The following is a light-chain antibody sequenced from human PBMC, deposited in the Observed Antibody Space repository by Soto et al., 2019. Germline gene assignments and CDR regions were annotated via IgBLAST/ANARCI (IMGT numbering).Light chain of an antibody. CDR3: QQSDSSLLWT. CDR2: AAS. J-gene: IGKJ1*01. CDR1: QSISSY. V-gene: IGKV1-39*01. Sequence: DIQMTQSPSSLSASVGDRVTITCRASQSISSYLSWYQQKPGNAPQLLIYAASTLQSGVPSRFSGSGSGTDFTLTISSLQPEDFATYYCQQSDSSLLWTVGQGTKVDI.